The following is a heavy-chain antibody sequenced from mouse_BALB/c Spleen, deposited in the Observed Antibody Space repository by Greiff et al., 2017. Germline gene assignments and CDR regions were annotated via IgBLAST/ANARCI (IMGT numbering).Heavy chain of an antibody. Sequence: QVQLKESGPGLVQPSQSLSITCTVSGFSLTSYGVHWVRQSPGKGLEWLGVIWSGVSTDYNAAFISRLSISKDNSKSQVFFKMNSLQANDTAIYYCARKRDGYHYAMDYWGQGTSVTVSS. D-gene: IGHD2-3*01. CDR1: GFSLTSYG. J-gene: IGHJ4*01. CDR2: IWSGVST. CDR3: ARKRDGYHYAMDY. V-gene: IGHV2-2*02.